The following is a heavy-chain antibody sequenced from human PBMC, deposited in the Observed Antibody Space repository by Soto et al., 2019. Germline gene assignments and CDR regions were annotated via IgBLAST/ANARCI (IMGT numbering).Heavy chain of an antibody. CDR2: ISAYNGNT. D-gene: IGHD3-10*01. CDR3: ARAGEKLWFGEDFDY. J-gene: IGHJ4*02. Sequence: QVQLVQSGAEVKKPGASVKVSCQASGYTFTSYGISCVRQAPGQGLEWMGWISAYNGNTNYAQKLQGRVTMTTDTSTSTAYMELRSLSSDDTAVYYCARAGEKLWFGEDFDYWGQETLVTVSS. CDR1: GYTFTSYG. V-gene: IGHV1-18*04.